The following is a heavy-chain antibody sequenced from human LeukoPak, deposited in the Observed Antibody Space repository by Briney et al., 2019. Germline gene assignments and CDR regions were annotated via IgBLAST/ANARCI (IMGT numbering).Heavy chain of an antibody. Sequence: GGSLRLSCPVSGFTFSSYAMSWVRQAPGRGLEWVSVISTSGESAYYADSVKGRFTISRDNSKNTLYLQMNSLRAEDTAVYYCARNVEMATIFFDYWGQGTLVTVSS. CDR3: ARNVEMATIFFDY. D-gene: IGHD5-24*01. J-gene: IGHJ4*02. V-gene: IGHV3-23*01. CDR2: ISTSGESA. CDR1: GFTFSSYA.